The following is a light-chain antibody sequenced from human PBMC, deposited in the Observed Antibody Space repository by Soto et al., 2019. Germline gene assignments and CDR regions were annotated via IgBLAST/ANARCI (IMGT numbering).Light chain of an antibody. J-gene: IGKJ1*01. CDR1: QTVRSIY. CDR2: EAS. Sequence: ENVLTQSPGTLSLSPGERATLSCRASQTVRSIYLAWYQQKPGQTPRLLIYEASSRFTGIPDRFTGSGSGTDFTLTINRLEPEDFAIYFCQQYGSLPRTFGQGSKVEVK. V-gene: IGKV3-20*01. CDR3: QQYGSLPRT.